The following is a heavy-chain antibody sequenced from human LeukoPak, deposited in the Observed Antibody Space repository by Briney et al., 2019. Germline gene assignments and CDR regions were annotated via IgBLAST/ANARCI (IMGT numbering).Heavy chain of an antibody. V-gene: IGHV3-7*05. J-gene: IGHJ4*02. CDR3: AREGFYLFDY. CDR1: GFTFSTYW. CDR2: IKQDGSEK. Sequence: GGSLRLSCAASGFTFSTYWMTWVRQAPGKGLEWVAHIKQDGSEKYYVDSVKGRFTISRDNAKNSLYLQMSSLRAEDTAVYYCAREGFYLFDYWGLGTLVTVSS.